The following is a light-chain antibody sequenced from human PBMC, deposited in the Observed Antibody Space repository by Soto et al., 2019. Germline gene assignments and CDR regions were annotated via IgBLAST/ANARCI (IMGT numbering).Light chain of an antibody. V-gene: IGKV3-15*01. CDR3: QPYNNWPRVT. CDR1: QSVSSN. Sequence: EIVMTQSPATLSVSPGERATLSCRASQSVSSNLAWYQQKPGQAPRLLIYGASTRATGIPARFSGSGSGTEFTLTISSLQSEDFAVYYCQPYNNWPRVTFGQGTRLDIK. CDR2: GAS. J-gene: IGKJ5*01.